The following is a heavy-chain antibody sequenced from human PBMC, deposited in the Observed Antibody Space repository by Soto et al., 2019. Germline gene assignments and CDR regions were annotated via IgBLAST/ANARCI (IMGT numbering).Heavy chain of an antibody. D-gene: IGHD6-19*01. CDR2: IYWDDDK. CDR1: GFSLSSPAVG. V-gene: IGHV2-5*02. CDR3: AHGSGWLSDY. J-gene: IGHJ4*02. Sequence: QITLKESGPTLVKPTQTLTLTCTFSGFSLSSPAVGVNWIRQPPGKALEWLALIYWDDDKQDSPSLRSRLTITKDTSKNQVVLTMTNVVPVDTATYYCAHGSGWLSDYWGQGTLVTVSS.